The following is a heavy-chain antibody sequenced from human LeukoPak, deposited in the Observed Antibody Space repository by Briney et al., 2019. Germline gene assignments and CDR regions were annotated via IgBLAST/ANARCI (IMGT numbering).Heavy chain of an antibody. Sequence: GGSLRLSCAGSGFSFNNAWMNWVRQAPGKGLEWVGRIRSKTDGGTTESAAPVKGRFTISRDDSENTLYLQMNSLRAEDTAVYYCAKDRLRQPADYWGQGTLVTVSS. V-gene: IGHV3-15*07. D-gene: IGHD2-2*01. J-gene: IGHJ4*02. CDR2: IRSKTDGGTT. CDR1: GFSFNNAW. CDR3: AKDRLRQPADY.